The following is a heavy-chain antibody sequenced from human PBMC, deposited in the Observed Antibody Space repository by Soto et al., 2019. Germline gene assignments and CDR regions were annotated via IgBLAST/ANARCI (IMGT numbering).Heavy chain of an antibody. CDR1: GFTFSSYS. CDR2: ISSSSSTI. CDR3: ARVCGGSCYADAFDI. J-gene: IGHJ3*02. V-gene: IGHV3-48*01. Sequence: GGSLRLSCAASGFTFSSYSMNWVRQAPGKGLEWVSYISSSSSTICYADSVKGRFTISRDNAKNSLYLQMNSLRAEDTAVYYCARVCGGSCYADAFDIWGQGTMVTVS. D-gene: IGHD2-15*01.